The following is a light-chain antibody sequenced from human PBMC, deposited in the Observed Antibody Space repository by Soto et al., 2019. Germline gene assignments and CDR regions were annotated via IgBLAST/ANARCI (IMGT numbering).Light chain of an antibody. CDR2: GAT. Sequence: DVQMTQSTSSLSASVGDRVTITCRSSQSISNYLNWYKQNQGKPPRVLIYGATNVHSGVPSRFSGSGSGTDFTLPSSQLRPEDCATYYCHQTYSPPLTFGQGTRL. CDR1: QSISNY. CDR3: HQTYSPPLT. V-gene: IGKV1-39*01. J-gene: IGKJ5*01.